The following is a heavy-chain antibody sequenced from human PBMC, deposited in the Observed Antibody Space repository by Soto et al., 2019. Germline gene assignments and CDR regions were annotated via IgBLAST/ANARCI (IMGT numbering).Heavy chain of an antibody. CDR2: VIPIFGTA. Sequence: SVKVSCKASGGTFSSYAISWVRQAPGQGLEWMGGVIPIFGTANYAQKFQGRVTITADESTSTAYMELSSLRSEDTAVYYCAGVSPIGGYYPYYFDYWGQGTLVTVSS. CDR1: GGTFSSYA. V-gene: IGHV1-69*13. D-gene: IGHD3-22*01. J-gene: IGHJ4*02. CDR3: AGVSPIGGYYPYYFDY.